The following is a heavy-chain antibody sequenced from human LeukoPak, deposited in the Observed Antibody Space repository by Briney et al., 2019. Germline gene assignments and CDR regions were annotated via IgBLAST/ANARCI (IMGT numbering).Heavy chain of an antibody. CDR2: INPSGGST. J-gene: IGHJ3*02. CDR1: GYTFTNYY. Sequence: GASVQVSCKASGYTFTNYYMHWVRQAPGQGLEWMGIINPSGGSTSYAQKFQGRVTMTRDTSTSTVYMELSSLRSEDTAVYYCTRYCSGGRCYVSPAPLDAFDIWGQGTMVTVSS. CDR3: TRYCSGGRCYVSPAPLDAFDI. D-gene: IGHD2-15*01. V-gene: IGHV1-46*01.